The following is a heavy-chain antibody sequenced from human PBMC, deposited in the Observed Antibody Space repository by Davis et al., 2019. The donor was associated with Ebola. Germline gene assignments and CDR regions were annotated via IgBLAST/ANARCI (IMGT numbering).Heavy chain of an antibody. Sequence: PGGSLRLSCAASGFTFSSYGMHWVRQAPGKGLEWVAFIRYDGSNKYYADSVKGRFTISRDNSKNTLYLQMNSLRAEDTAVYYCAKDRVNWNYGGLRYYGMDVWGQGTTVTVSS. CDR3: AKDRVNWNYGGLRYYGMDV. CDR2: IRYDGSNK. CDR1: GFTFSSYG. D-gene: IGHD1-7*01. V-gene: IGHV3-30*02. J-gene: IGHJ6*02.